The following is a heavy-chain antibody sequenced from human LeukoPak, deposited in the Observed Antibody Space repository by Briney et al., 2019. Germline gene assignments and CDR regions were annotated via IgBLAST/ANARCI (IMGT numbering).Heavy chain of an antibody. CDR1: GFTFSSYW. Sequence: GGSLRLSCAASGFTFSSYWMSWVRQAPGKGREWVANIKQDGSEKYYVDAVKGRCTISRDNAKNSLYLQMNSLRAEDTAVYYCARVIYYHYYYMDVWGKGTTVTVSS. J-gene: IGHJ6*03. CDR3: ARVIYYHYYYMDV. V-gene: IGHV3-7*01. CDR2: IKQDGSEK.